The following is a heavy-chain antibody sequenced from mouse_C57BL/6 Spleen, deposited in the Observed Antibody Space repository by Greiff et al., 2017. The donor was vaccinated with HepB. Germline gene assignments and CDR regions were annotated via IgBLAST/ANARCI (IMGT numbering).Heavy chain of an antibody. CDR3: ARGDYHANYFDY. J-gene: IGHJ2*01. CDR1: GYTFTSYG. D-gene: IGHD1-1*01. CDR2: IYPRSGNT. Sequence: QVQLQQSGAELARPGASVKLSCKASGYTFTSYGISWVKQSTGQGLEWIGEIYPRSGNTYYNEKFKGKATLTADKSSSTAYMELRSLTSEDSAVYFCARGDYHANYFDYWGQGTTLTVSS. V-gene: IGHV1-81*01.